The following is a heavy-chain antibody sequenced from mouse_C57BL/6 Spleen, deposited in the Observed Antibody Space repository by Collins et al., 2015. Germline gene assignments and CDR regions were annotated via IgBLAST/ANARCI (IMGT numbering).Heavy chain of an antibody. J-gene: IGHJ3*01. CDR3: ARNWVLFAY. V-gene: IGHV1-55*01. CDR1: GYNFTSYW. D-gene: IGHD4-1*01. Sequence: QVQLQQPGAELVKPGTSVKLSCKASGYNFTSYWINWVKLRPGQGLEWIGDIYPGSGSTNYNEKFKSKATLTVDTSSSTAYMQLSSLASEDSALYYCARNWVLFAYWGQGTLVTVSA. CDR2: IYPGSGST.